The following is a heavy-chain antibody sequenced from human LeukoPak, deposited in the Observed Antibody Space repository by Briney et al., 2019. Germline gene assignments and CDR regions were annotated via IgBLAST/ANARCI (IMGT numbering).Heavy chain of an antibody. Sequence: MLGGSLRLSCAASGFTFSSYSMNWVRQAPGKGLEWVSSISSSSSYIYYADSVKGRFTISRDNAKNSLYLQMNSLRAEDTAVYYCARDPERRDGYNFDFDYWGQGTLVTVSS. CDR1: GFTFSSYS. D-gene: IGHD5-24*01. V-gene: IGHV3-21*01. CDR3: ARDPERRDGYNFDFDY. J-gene: IGHJ4*02. CDR2: ISSSSSYI.